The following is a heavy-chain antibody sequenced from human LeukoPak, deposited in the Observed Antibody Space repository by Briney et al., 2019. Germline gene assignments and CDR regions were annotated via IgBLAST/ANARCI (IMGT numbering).Heavy chain of an antibody. D-gene: IGHD1-1*01. CDR3: ARENWNDGYYYYYGMDV. V-gene: IGHV4-59*01. Sequence: PSETLSLTCTVSGGSISSYYWSWIRHPPGKGLEWIGYIYYSGNTNYNPSLKSRVTISVDTSKNQFSLNLSSVTAADTAVYYCARENWNDGYYYYYGMDVWGQGTTVTVSS. CDR2: IYYSGNT. J-gene: IGHJ6*02. CDR1: GGSISSYY.